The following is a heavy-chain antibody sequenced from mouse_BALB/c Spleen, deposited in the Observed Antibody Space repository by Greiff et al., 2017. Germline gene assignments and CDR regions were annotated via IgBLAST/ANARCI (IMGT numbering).Heavy chain of an antibody. D-gene: IGHD3-3*01. J-gene: IGHJ2*01. CDR1: GYTFTSYW. CDR3: TNGDTGYYFDY. CDR2: IYPGNSDT. V-gene: IGHV1-5*01. Sequence: VQLQQSGTVLARPGASVKMSCKASGYTFTSYWMHWVKQRPGQGLEWIGAIYPGNSDTSYNQKFKGKAKLTAVTSTSTAYMELSSLTNEDSAVYYCTNGDTGYYFDYWGQGTTLTVSS.